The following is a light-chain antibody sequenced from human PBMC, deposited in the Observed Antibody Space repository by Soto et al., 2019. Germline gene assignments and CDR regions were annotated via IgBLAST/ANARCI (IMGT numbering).Light chain of an antibody. V-gene: IGKV1-27*01. CDR1: QGISNY. CDR2: AAS. J-gene: IGKJ1*01. CDR3: QKYNSAPQRT. Sequence: DIQMTQSPSSLSASVGDRVTITCRASQGISNYLAWYQQKPGKVPKLLIYAASTLQSGVPSRFSGSGSGTDFTLTISSLQPEDVATDYCQKYNSAPQRTCGQGTKVEIK.